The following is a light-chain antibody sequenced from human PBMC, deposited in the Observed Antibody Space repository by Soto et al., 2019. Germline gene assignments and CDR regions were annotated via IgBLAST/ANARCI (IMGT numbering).Light chain of an antibody. CDR3: QSYDSSLSAVV. V-gene: IGLV1-40*01. Sequence: QSVLTQPPSVSGAPGQRVTISCTRSSSNIGAGYDVYWYQQFPGTAPKLLLYGSTNRPSGVPDRFSGSKSGTSASLAIAGLQTEDEADYYCQSYDSSLSAVVFGGGTKLTVL. J-gene: IGLJ2*01. CDR2: GST. CDR1: SSNIGAGYD.